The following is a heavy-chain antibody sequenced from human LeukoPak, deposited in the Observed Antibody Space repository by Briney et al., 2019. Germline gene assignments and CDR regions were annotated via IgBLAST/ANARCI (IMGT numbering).Heavy chain of an antibody. D-gene: IGHD3-3*01. CDR1: GGTFSSYA. CDR2: IIPIFGKA. Sequence: SVKVSCKASGGTFSSYAISWVRQAPGQGLEWMGGIIPIFGKANYAQKFQDRVTITTDESTSTAYMELSSLRSEDTAVYYCARHGGITIFGVAQTGGAFDIWGQGTMVTVSS. V-gene: IGHV1-69*05. CDR3: ARHGGITIFGVAQTGGAFDI. J-gene: IGHJ3*02.